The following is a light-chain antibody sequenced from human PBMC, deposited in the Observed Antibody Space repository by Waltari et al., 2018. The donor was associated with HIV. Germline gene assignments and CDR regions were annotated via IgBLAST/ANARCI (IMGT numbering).Light chain of an antibody. V-gene: IGLV2-11*01. Sequence: QSALTQPRSVSGSPGQSVTISCTGTRRDVGGYDYVSWYQQHPGKAPKLMIYDVTKRPSGVPDRFSGSKSGNTASLTISGLQAEDEADYYCCSYAGIYTWVFGGGTKLTVL. J-gene: IGLJ3*02. CDR1: RRDVGGYDY. CDR3: CSYAGIYTWV. CDR2: DVT.